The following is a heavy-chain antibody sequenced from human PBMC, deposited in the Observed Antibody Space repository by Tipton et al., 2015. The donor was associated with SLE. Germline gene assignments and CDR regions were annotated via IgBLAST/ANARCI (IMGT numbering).Heavy chain of an antibody. Sequence: TLSLTCTIYGGSIGSDYWSWIRQPPGRGLEWIGWIYYNGNTNYDPSLKSRVTISLDTSNTQFSLKLTSVTAADTAMYYCARNAGSYSSSMGYYHYYCMDVWGKGATVTVSS. D-gene: IGHD6-6*01. J-gene: IGHJ6*03. CDR1: GGSIGSDY. CDR3: ARNAGSYSSSMGYYHYYCMDV. V-gene: IGHV4-59*01. CDR2: IYYNGNT.